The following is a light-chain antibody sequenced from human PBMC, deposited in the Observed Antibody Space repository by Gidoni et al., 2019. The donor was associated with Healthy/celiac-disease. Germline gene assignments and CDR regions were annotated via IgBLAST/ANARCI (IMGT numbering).Light chain of an antibody. CDR2: DAS. J-gene: IGKJ4*01. CDR3: QQFNSYRLT. Sequence: AIQLTQSPSSLSASVGDRVTITCRASQGISSALAWYQQKPGTAPKLLIYDASSLESGVPSRFSGSGSGTDFTLTSSSLQPEDFATYYCQQFNSYRLTFGGGTKVEIK. CDR1: QGISSA. V-gene: IGKV1-13*02.